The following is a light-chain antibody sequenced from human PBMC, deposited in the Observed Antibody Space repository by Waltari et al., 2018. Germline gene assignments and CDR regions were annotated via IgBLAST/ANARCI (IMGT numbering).Light chain of an antibody. CDR1: SSDVDTYNR. J-gene: IGLJ1*01. Sequence: SALTQPPSVSGSPGQSVTISCTGTSSDVDTYNRVSWYQQSPGPAPKVMIYEVTHRPSRVPDRFSGSKSGNTASLTISGLQAEDEADYYCASYASGGDYFFGTGTKVIVL. V-gene: IGLV2-18*02. CDR3: ASYASGGDYF. CDR2: EVT.